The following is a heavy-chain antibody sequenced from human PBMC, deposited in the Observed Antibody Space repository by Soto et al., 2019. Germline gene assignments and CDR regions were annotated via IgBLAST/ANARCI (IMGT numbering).Heavy chain of an antibody. V-gene: IGHV3-30-3*01. J-gene: IGHJ4*02. Sequence: QVQLVESGGGVVQPGRSLRLSCAASGFTFSSYAMHWVRQAPGKGLEWVEVISYDGSNKYYADSVKGRFTISRDNSKNTLDLQMNSLRAEDTAVYYCATSWQQLVPNFDYWGQGTLVTVSS. CDR2: ISYDGSNK. D-gene: IGHD6-13*01. CDR1: GFTFSSYA. CDR3: ATSWQQLVPNFDY.